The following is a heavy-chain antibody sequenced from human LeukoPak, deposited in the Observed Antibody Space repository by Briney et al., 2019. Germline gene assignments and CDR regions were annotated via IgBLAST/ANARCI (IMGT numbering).Heavy chain of an antibody. V-gene: IGHV4-34*01. D-gene: IGHD3-3*01. CDR1: GGSFSGYY. Sequence: PSETLSLTCAVYGGSFSGYYWSWIRQPPGKGLEWIGEINHSGSTNYNPSLKSRVTISVDTSKNQSSLKLSSVTAADTAVYYCARGRTMPNWGQGTLVTVSS. J-gene: IGHJ4*02. CDR3: ARGRTMPN. CDR2: INHSGST.